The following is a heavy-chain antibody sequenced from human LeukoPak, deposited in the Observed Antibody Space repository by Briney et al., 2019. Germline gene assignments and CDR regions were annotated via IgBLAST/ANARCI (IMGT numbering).Heavy chain of an antibody. CDR2: IYSGGST. D-gene: IGHD6-13*01. V-gene: IGHV3-66*01. CDR1: GFTVSSNY. J-gene: IGHJ4*02. Sequence: GGSLRLSCAVSGFTVSSNYMSWVRQAPGKGLEWVSLIYSGGSTYYADSVKGRFTISRDNSKNTLYLQMNSLRVEDTAVYYCARVGYTGTCSSPPFDYWGQGTLVTVSS. CDR3: ARVGYTGTCSSPPFDY.